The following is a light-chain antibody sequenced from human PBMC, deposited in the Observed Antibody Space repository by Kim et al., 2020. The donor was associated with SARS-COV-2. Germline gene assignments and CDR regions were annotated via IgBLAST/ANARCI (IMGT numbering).Light chain of an antibody. CDR1: NIGSKN. V-gene: IGLV3-9*01. CDR2: RDS. J-gene: IGLJ3*02. Sequence: SYELTQPLSVSVALGQTARITCGGNNIGSKNVHWYQQKPGQAPVLVIYRDSNRPSGIPERFSGSNSANTATLTISRAQAGDVAYFYCQVWDSSTAWVFGG. CDR3: QVWDSSTAWV.